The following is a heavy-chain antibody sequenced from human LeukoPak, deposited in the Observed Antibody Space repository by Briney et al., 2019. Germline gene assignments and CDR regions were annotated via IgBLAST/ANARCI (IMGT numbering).Heavy chain of an antibody. Sequence: GGSLRPSCAASGFTFSSYSMHWIRQAPGKGLEWVSSISSNSSYIYYADSVKGRFTISRDNAKNSLYLQMNSLRAEDTAVYYCARGLPFFTIFGVVPPVGMDVWGQGPTVTVPS. CDR3: ARGLPFFTIFGVVPPVGMDV. J-gene: IGHJ6*02. D-gene: IGHD3-3*01. V-gene: IGHV3-21*01. CDR1: GFTFSSYS. CDR2: ISSNSSYI.